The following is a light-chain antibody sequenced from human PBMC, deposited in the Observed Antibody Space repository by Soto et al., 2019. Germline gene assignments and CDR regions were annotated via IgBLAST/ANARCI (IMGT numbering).Light chain of an antibody. Sequence: QSVLTQPPSVSAAPRQRVTISCSGSNSNIENNAVNWYQQLPGKAPKLLIYYDDLLPSGISDRFSGSKSGTSASLAISGLLSEDEADYYCAAWDDSLNALVFGGGTKLTVL. V-gene: IGLV1-36*01. CDR3: AAWDDSLNALV. CDR2: YDD. J-gene: IGLJ2*01. CDR1: NSNIENNA.